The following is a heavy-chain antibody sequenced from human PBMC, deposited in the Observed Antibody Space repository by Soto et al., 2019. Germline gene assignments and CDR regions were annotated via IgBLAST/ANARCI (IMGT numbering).Heavy chain of an antibody. CDR1: GGTFSSYP. V-gene: IGHV1-69*01. J-gene: IGHJ6*02. CDR2: IIPFFGTS. D-gene: IGHD1-26*01. Sequence: QVQLVQSGAEVKKPGSSVKVSCEASGGTFSSYPINWVRQAPGQGREWMGGIIPFFGTSNYAQKFQGRVTLTADDSTSTAYMELRSLRSEDTAVYYCARVGHITNYGMAVWGQGTTVTVSS. CDR3: ARVGHITNYGMAV.